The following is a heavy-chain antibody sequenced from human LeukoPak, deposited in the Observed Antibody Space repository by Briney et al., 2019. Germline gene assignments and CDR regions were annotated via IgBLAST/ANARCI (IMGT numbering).Heavy chain of an antibody. V-gene: IGHV3-48*03. Sequence: GGSLRLSCAASGFTFSSYEMNWVRQAPGKGLEWVSYISSSGSTIYYADSVKGRFTISRDNAKNSLYLQMNSLRAEDTAVYYCARDPLWFGELLLNHGRIVGAFDYWGQGTLVTVSS. CDR3: ARDPLWFGELLLNHGRIVGAFDY. D-gene: IGHD3-10*01. CDR1: GFTFSSYE. CDR2: ISSSGSTI. J-gene: IGHJ4*02.